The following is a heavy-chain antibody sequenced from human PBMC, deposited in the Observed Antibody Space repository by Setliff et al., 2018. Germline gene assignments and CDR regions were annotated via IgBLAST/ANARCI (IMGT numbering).Heavy chain of an antibody. CDR1: GYTLTELS. Sequence: PRASVKVSCKVSGYTLTELSRHWVRQAPGKGLEWMGGFDPEDGETIYAQKFQGRVTMTEDTSTDTAYMELSSLRSEDTAVYYCATTHYDSSGYYYLERSAFDIWGQGTMVTVSS. CDR2: FDPEDGET. CDR3: ATTHYDSSGYYYLERSAFDI. J-gene: IGHJ3*02. V-gene: IGHV1-24*01. D-gene: IGHD3-22*01.